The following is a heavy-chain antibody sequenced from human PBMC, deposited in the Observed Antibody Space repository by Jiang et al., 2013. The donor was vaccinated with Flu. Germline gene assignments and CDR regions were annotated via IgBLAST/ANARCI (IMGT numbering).Heavy chain of an antibody. J-gene: IGHJ4*02. CDR1: GGSFSGYY. Sequence: LLKPSETLSLTCAVYGGSFSGYYWSWIRQPPGKGLEWIGEINHSGSTNYNPSLKSRVTISVDTSKNQFSLKLSSVTAADTAVYYCARGRYYGSGSFDYWGQGTLVTVSS. D-gene: IGHD3-10*01. CDR2: INHSGST. CDR3: ARGRYYGSGSFDY. V-gene: IGHV4-34*01.